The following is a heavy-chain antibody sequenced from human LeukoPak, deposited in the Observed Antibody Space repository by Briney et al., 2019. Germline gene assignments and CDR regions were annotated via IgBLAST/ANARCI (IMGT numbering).Heavy chain of an antibody. D-gene: IGHD3-22*01. CDR3: ARAPSEIGGYYPEYFRH. Sequence: GGSLRLSCAASGFTFSSFWMHWVRQAPGKGLVWVSRIKSDGSTNYADSVKGRFTISRDNAKNTVSLQMNSLRAEDTGVYFCARAPSEIGGYYPEYFRHWGQGTLVTVSS. CDR2: IKSDGST. V-gene: IGHV3-74*01. CDR1: GFTFSSFW. J-gene: IGHJ1*01.